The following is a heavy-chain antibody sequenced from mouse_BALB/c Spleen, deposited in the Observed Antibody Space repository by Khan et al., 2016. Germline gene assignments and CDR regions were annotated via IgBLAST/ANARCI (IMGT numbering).Heavy chain of an antibody. CDR3: ARSRLYFDY. Sequence: VQLQESGAELMKPGASVKISCKATGYTFSSYWIEWVKQRPGHGLEWIGEILPGSDSTNYDEKFKGKATFTADTSSNTAYMQLSSLTSEASAVYYCARSRLYFDYWGQGTTLTVSS. D-gene: IGHD3-2*02. CDR1: GYTFSSYW. CDR2: ILPGSDST. V-gene: IGHV1-9*01. J-gene: IGHJ2*01.